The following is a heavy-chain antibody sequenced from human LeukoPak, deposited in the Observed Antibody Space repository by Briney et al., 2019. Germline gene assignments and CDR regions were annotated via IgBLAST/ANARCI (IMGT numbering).Heavy chain of an antibody. V-gene: IGHV4-59*01. D-gene: IGHD6-6*01. Sequence: SGTLSLSCAVSGGSISSYYWSWVRQPPGKGLEWVGYIYYSGSTNYNPALKSRVTISVDTSKSQFSLKLSSVTAADTAVYYCARITSSSSAVDYWGQGTLVTVSS. CDR2: IYYSGST. CDR3: ARITSSSSAVDY. CDR1: GGSISSYY. J-gene: IGHJ4*02.